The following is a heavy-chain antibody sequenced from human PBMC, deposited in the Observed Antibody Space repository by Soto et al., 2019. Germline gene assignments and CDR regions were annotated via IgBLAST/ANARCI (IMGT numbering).Heavy chain of an antibody. CDR1: GYTFTSYN. CDR2: INPRGVFT. Sequence: QVQLVQSGAEVKKPGASVKVSCKASGYTFTSYNIHWVRQAPGQGLEWVGMINPRGVFTTYAQKFRGRVTMTGDTSTSVVYMELTNLRSEDTAVYYCAGAAGRFGELFWFDPWGQGTLVSVSS. CDR3: AGAAGRFGELFWFDP. V-gene: IGHV1-46*01. D-gene: IGHD3-10*01. J-gene: IGHJ5*02.